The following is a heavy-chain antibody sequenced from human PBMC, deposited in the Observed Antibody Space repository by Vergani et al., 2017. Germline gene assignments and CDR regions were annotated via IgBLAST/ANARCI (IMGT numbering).Heavy chain of an antibody. Sequence: QVQLQESGPGLVKPSQTLSLTCTVSGYSISSGYYWGWIRQPPGKGLEWIGSISHSGYTFYSPSLKSRVSMSVDTAKNPLSLRVNSVTAADTAVYYCVRDPWESGGPYSGCWGRGTLVSVSS. CDR1: GYSISSGYY. V-gene: IGHV4-38-2*02. CDR3: VRDPWESGGPYSGC. J-gene: IGHJ4*02. CDR2: ISHSGYT. D-gene: IGHD2-15*01.